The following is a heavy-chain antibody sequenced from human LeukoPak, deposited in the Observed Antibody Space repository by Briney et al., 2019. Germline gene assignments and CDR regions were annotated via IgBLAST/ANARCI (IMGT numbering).Heavy chain of an antibody. Sequence: SETLSLICAVYGGSFSGYYWSWIRQPPGKGLEWIGEINHSGSTNYNPSLKSRVTISVDTSKNQFSLKLSSVTAADTAVYYCARESPVEKGYCSGGSCYGGHYFDYWGQGTLVTVSS. V-gene: IGHV4-34*01. J-gene: IGHJ4*02. D-gene: IGHD2-15*01. CDR1: GGSFSGYY. CDR2: INHSGST. CDR3: ARESPVEKGYCSGGSCYGGHYFDY.